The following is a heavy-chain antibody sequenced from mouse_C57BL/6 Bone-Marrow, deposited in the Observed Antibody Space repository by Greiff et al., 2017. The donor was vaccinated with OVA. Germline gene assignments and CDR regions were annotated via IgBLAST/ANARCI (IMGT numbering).Heavy chain of an antibody. D-gene: IGHD4-1*01. Sequence: EVKLVESGGDLVKPGGSLKLSCAASGFTFSSYGMSWVRQTPDKRLEWVATISSGGSYTYYPDSVKGRFTISRDTAKNTLYLQMSSLKSEDTAMYYCARKEWDLWVSYWGQGTLVTVSA. CDR3: ARKEWDLWVSY. V-gene: IGHV5-6*01. CDR1: GFTFSSYG. J-gene: IGHJ3*01. CDR2: ISSGGSYT.